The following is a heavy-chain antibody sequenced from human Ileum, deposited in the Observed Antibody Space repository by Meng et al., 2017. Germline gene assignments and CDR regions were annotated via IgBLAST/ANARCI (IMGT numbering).Heavy chain of an antibody. J-gene: IGHJ4*02. D-gene: IGHD4-23*01. CDR3: ARHGGYYQDF. V-gene: IGHV4-4*02. Sequence: QVPRQESGPGLGKASETLFLSCSVSGASMSVVSYWSWVRQSPGKGLEWIGQIDHLGIAYYKPSLKSRVTMSIDQSKSQFSLRLTSVSAADTAVYYCARHGGYYQDFWGQGTLVTVSS. CDR2: IDHLGIA. CDR1: GASMSVVSY.